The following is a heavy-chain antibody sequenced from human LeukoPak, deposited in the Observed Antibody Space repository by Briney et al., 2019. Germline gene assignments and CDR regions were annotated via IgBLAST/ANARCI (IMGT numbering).Heavy chain of an antibody. CDR3: ARVDYDYVWGSYRNDY. CDR1: GGSISSSSYH. D-gene: IGHD3-16*02. J-gene: IGHJ4*02. Sequence: SETLSLTCTVSGGSISSSSYHWGWIRQPPGTGLEWIGSIYYSGSTYYNPSLKSRVTISVDTSKNQFSLKLSSVTAADTAVYYCARVDYDYVWGSYRNDYWGQGTLVTVSS. CDR2: IYYSGST. V-gene: IGHV4-39*07.